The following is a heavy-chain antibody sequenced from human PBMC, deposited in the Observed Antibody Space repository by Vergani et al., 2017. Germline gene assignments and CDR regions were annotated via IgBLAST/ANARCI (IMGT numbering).Heavy chain of an antibody. CDR2: ITPFNGNT. D-gene: IGHD3-22*01. CDR1: GYTFTYRY. J-gene: IGHJ3*02. CDR3: ASSESSDSSGYYQDAFEI. Sequence: QMQLVQSGAEVKKTGSSVKVSCKASGYTFTYRYLHWVRQAPGQALEWMGWITPFNGNTNYAQKFQDRVTITRDRSMSTAYMELSSLRSEDTAMYYCASSESSDSSGYYQDAFEIWGQGTMVTVSS. V-gene: IGHV1-45*02.